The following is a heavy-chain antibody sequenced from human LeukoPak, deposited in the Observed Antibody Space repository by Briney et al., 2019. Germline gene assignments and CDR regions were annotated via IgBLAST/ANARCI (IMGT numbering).Heavy chain of an antibody. CDR1: GYRFTSYW. J-gene: IGHJ4*02. Sequence: GESLQISCKGSGYRFTSYWIGWVRQLPGKGLEGMGIIYPGDSDTRYSPSFQGQVTISADKSISTAYLQWSSLKASDTAMYYCARLSDDYVDYWGQGTLVTVSS. CDR2: IYPGDSDT. V-gene: IGHV5-51*01. CDR3: ARLSDDYVDY.